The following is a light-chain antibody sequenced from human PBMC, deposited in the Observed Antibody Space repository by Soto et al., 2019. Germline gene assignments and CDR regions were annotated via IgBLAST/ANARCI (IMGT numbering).Light chain of an antibody. V-gene: IGKV3-15*01. CDR3: QQRSNWPRAT. J-gene: IGKJ5*01. Sequence: EIVMKQSPATLSLYPGERVTLSCRASQNILSNLAWYQQKPGQAPRLLTYGASTRATGIPARFSGSGSGTEFTLTINSLEPEDFAVYYCQQRSNWPRATFGQGTRLEI. CDR1: QNILSN. CDR2: GAS.